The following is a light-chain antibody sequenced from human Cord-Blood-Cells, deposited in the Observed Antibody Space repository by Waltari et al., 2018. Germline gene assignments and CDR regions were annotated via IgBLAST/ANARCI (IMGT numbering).Light chain of an antibody. CDR2: AAS. J-gene: IGKJ1*01. CDR3: QQSYSTPRT. V-gene: IGKV1-39*01. Sequence: DIQMTRTRSSLSASVGDRVTITCRASQSISSYLNWYQQKPGKAPKLLIYAASSLQSGVPSRFSGSGSGTDFTLTISSLQPEDFATYYCQQSYSTPRTFGQGTKVEIK. CDR1: QSISSY.